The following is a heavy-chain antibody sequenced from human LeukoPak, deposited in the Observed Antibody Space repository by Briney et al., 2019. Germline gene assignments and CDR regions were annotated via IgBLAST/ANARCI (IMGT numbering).Heavy chain of an antibody. V-gene: IGHV4-34*01. CDR3: ARGVGYCSGGSCYRPTTFDY. CDR2: INHSGST. CDR1: GGSISSYY. J-gene: IGHJ4*02. D-gene: IGHD2-15*01. Sequence: SETLSLTCTVSGGSISSYYWSWIRQPPVKGLEWIGEINHSGSTNYNPSLKSRVTISVDTSKNQFSLKLSSVTAADTAVYYCARGVGYCSGGSCYRPTTFDYWGQGTLVTVSS.